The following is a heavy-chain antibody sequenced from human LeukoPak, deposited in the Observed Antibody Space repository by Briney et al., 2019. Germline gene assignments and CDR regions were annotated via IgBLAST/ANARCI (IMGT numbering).Heavy chain of an antibody. CDR2: ISAYNGNT. V-gene: IGHV1-18*01. Sequence: GASVKVSCKASGYTFTSYGISWVRRAPGQGLEWMGWISAYNGNTNYAQKLQGRVTMTTDTSTSTAYMELRSLRSDDTAVYYCARVPRGRYQLLYESAGYNWFDPWGQGTLVTVSS. D-gene: IGHD2-2*02. CDR1: GYTFTSYG. CDR3: ARVPRGRYQLLYESAGYNWFDP. J-gene: IGHJ5*02.